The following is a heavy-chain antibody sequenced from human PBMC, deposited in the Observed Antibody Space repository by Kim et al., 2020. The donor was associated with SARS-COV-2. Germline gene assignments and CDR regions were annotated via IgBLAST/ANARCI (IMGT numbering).Heavy chain of an antibody. D-gene: IGHD3-22*01. CDR3: ARSGYYYDSSGYPGFDY. CDR1: GYTFTSYA. CDR2: INTNTGNP. V-gene: IGHV7-4-1*02. J-gene: IGHJ4*02. Sequence: ASVKVSCKASGYTFTSYAMNWVRQAPGQGLEWMGWINTNTGNPTYAQGFTGRFVFSLDTSVSTAYLQISSLKAEDTAVYYCARSGYYYDSSGYPGFDYWGQGTLVTVSS.